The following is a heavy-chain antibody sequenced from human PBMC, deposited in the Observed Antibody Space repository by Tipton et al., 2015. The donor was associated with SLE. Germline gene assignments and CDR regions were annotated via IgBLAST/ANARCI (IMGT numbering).Heavy chain of an antibody. CDR3: ARRATTNSYDY. V-gene: IGHV3-64*01. J-gene: IGHJ4*02. Sequence: SLRLSCAASGFTFSSYGMHWVRQAPGKGLEYVSAISNNGGNPYYANSVKGRFTISRDDSRNMLYLQMGSLRDEDMGVYYCARRATTNSYDYWSRGTLVTVSS. CDR1: GFTFSSYG. D-gene: IGHD1-26*01. CDR2: ISNNGGNP.